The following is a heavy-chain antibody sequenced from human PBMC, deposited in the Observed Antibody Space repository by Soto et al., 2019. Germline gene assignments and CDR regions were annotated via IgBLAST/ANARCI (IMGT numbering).Heavy chain of an antibody. D-gene: IGHD3-3*01. J-gene: IGHJ5*02. CDR2: INPHGGST. CDR3: ARSSGGNFGIIIEGSNWFDP. CDR1: GGTFPSYY. V-gene: IGHV1-46*01. Sequence: ASLRVSCKAPGGTFPSYYLNWVRQAPGQGLEWMGVINPHGGSTKYAQKFQGRVTMTRDTSRSTVYMELRSLRSDDTAIYYCARSSGGNFGIIIEGSNWFDPWGQGTLVTVSS.